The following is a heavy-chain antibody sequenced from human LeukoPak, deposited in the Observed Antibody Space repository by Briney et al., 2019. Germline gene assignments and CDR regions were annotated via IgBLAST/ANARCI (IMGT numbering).Heavy chain of an antibody. V-gene: IGHV4-59*01. CDR2: IYYSGST. CDR3: ARVKGVVARFDY. J-gene: IGHJ4*02. CDR1: GGSIRSYN. D-gene: IGHD2-2*01. Sequence: SETLSLTCTVSGGSIRSYNWSWIRQPPGKELEWIGNIYYSGSTNHNPSLKSRVTISGDTSKNQFSLNLSSVTAADTAVYYCARVKGVVARFDYWGRGTLVTVSS.